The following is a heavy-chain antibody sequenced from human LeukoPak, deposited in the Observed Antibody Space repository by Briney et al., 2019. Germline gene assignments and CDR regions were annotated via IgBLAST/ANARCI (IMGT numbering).Heavy chain of an antibody. CDR1: GYTFTGYY. Sequence: ASVKVSCKASGYTFTGYYMHWVRQAPGQGLEWMGWINPNSGGTNYAQKFQGRVTMTRDTSTSTAYMELSRLRSDDTAVYYCARAPGYCYYYMDVWGKGTTVTISS. CDR2: INPNSGGT. V-gene: IGHV1-2*02. J-gene: IGHJ6*03. CDR3: ARAPGYCYYYMDV.